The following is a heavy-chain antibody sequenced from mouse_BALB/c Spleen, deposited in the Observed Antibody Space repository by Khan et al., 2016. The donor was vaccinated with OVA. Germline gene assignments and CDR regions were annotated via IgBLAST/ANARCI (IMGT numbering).Heavy chain of an antibody. V-gene: IGHV5-6*01. CDR2: VSTGGGYT. D-gene: IGHD1-1*01. J-gene: IGHJ3*01. Sequence: EVELVESGGDLVKPGGSLKLSCAASGFTFSTYGMSWVRQTPDKRLEWVATVSTGGGYTYYPDSVKGRFTISRDNAKNTLYLHMSSLKSEDTAMFYCARLADYYDSEGFAYWGQGTLVTVSA. CDR1: GFTFSTYG. CDR3: ARLADYYDSEGFAY.